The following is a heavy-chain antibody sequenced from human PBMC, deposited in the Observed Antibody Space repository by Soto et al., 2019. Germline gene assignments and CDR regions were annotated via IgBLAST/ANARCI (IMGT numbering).Heavy chain of an antibody. D-gene: IGHD2-2*01. V-gene: IGHV3-48*01. Sequence: GGSLRLSCVASGFTFSSFSMNWVRQAPGKGLEWVSYIRSSSSSIYYADSVKGRFIISRDNAKNSLYLQMTSLRAEDTAVYYCARMSSSISPGCWGQGTLVTVSS. J-gene: IGHJ4*02. CDR3: ARMSSSISPGC. CDR2: IRSSSSSI. CDR1: GFTFSSFS.